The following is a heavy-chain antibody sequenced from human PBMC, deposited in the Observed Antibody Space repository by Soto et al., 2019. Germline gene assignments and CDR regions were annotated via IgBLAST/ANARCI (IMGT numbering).Heavy chain of an antibody. D-gene: IGHD6-19*01. CDR1: GESFSGYI. CDR3: ARGLITGSHYSGGWYYFDS. CDR2: INHSGSA. V-gene: IGHV4-34*01. Sequence: LEILSLTCAVYGESFSGYIWTWIRQTPGKGLQWIGQINHSGSASYNPSLKSRVTISVHTSNSQFSLELSSVTAADTAVYYCARGLITGSHYSGGWYYFDSWGQGTQVTVSS. J-gene: IGHJ4*02.